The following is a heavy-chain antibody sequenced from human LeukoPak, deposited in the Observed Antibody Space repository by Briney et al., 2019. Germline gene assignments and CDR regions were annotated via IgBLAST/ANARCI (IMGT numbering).Heavy chain of an antibody. J-gene: IGHJ4*02. CDR3: ARDGYCGGDCYSGNDY. D-gene: IGHD2-21*02. CDR2: INPNSGGT. Sequence: ASVKVSCKASGYTFTGYYMHWVRQAPGQGLEWMGWINPNSGGTNYAQKFQGRVTMTRDTSISTAYMELSRLRSDDTAVHYCARDGYCGGDCYSGNDYWGQGTLVTVSS. CDR1: GYTFTGYY. V-gene: IGHV1-2*02.